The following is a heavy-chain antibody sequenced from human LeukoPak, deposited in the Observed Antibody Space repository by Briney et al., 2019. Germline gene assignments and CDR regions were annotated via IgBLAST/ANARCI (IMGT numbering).Heavy chain of an antibody. V-gene: IGHV1-2*02. CDR2: INPNSGAT. CDR3: AADIVEMATIRAFDI. J-gene: IGHJ3*02. Sequence: ASVKVSCKASGYTFTAYFIHWVRQAPGQGLEWMGWINPNSGATTYAQKFQGRVTMTRDTSISTAYMELSRLRSDDTAVYYCAADIVEMATIRAFDIWGQGTMVTVSS. D-gene: IGHD5-24*01. CDR1: GYTFTAYF.